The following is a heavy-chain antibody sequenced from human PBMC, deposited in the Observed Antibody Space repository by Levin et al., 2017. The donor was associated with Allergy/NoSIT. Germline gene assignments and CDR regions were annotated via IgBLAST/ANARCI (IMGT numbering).Heavy chain of an antibody. J-gene: IGHJ4*02. Sequence: ASVKVSCKASGYTFTSYYMHWVRQAPGQGLEWMGIINPSGGSTTYAQKFQGRVTLTRDTSTSTVYMELSSLRSEDTAVYYCARDSSPQLGSNYYFDYWGQGTLVTVSS. CDR2: INPSGGST. CDR1: GYTFTSYY. D-gene: IGHD7-27*01. CDR3: ARDSSPQLGSNYYFDY. V-gene: IGHV1-46*01.